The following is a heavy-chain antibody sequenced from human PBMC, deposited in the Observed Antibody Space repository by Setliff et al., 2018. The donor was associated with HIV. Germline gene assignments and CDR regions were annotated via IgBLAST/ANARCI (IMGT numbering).Heavy chain of an antibody. V-gene: IGHV4-59*02. Sequence: SETLSLTCTVSYGSVSGHYWTWIRQPPGKGLEWIGYIHHSGGTQYNPSLMSRLTMSVDSSKNQFSLSLSSVTAADTAVYYCARLPDINSWPFDYWARGTLVTVSS. CDR1: YGSVSGHY. D-gene: IGHD6-13*01. CDR2: IHHSGGT. CDR3: ARLPDINSWPFDY. J-gene: IGHJ4*02.